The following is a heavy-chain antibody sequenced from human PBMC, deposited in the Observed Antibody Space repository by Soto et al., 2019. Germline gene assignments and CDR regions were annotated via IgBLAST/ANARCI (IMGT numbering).Heavy chain of an antibody. CDR3: ARHGSDSGWFFFDP. CDR1: GGAIGGYY. Sequence: PSETLSLTCSLSGGAIGGYYWSWIRQPPGKALEWIGYVSYSGSTDYHPSLRSRVSISIDTSKNQFSLKMISVTAADTAVYYCARHGSDSGWFFFDPWAQRAPVPVSS. D-gene: IGHD6-19*01. J-gene: IGHJ5*02. V-gene: IGHV4-59*08. CDR2: VSYSGST.